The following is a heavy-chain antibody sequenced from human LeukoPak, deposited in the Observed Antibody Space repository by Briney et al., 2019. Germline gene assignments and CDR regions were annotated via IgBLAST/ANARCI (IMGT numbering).Heavy chain of an antibody. CDR1: GFTFSNYW. CDR2: INNDGSDS. D-gene: IGHD5-12*01. V-gene: IGHV3-74*01. Sequence: GGSLRLSCAASGFTFSNYWMHWVRQAPGKGLVWVSRINNDGSDSTYADSVKGRFTISRDNAKNTLYLQMTSLRAEDTAVYYCARGATASFDPWGQGTLVTVS. CDR3: ARGATASFDP. J-gene: IGHJ5*02.